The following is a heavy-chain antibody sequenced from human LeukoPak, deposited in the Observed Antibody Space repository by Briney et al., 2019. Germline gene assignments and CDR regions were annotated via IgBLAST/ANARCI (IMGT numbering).Heavy chain of an antibody. V-gene: IGHV3-30*18. CDR3: AKESVTEGAHFFDY. J-gene: IGHJ4*02. D-gene: IGHD2-21*02. CDR2: ISYDGSNK. CDR1: GFTFSSYG. Sequence: QPGRSLRLSCAASGFTFSSYGMHWVRQAPGKGLEWVAVISYDGSNKYYADSVKGRFTISRDNSKNTLYLQMNSLRAEDTAVYYCAKESVTEGAHFFDYWGQGTLVTVSS.